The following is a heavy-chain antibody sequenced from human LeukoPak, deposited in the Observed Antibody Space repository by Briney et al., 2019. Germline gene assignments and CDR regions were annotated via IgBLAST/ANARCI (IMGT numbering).Heavy chain of an antibody. CDR1: GGIFSSYA. Sequence: SVKVSCKASGGIFSSYAISWVRQAPGQGLEWMGRIIPIFGTANYAQKFQGRVTINTDESTSTAYMELSSLRSEDTAVYYCARDGVEGGSGSLRLDYWGQGTLVTVSS. CDR2: IIPIFGTA. J-gene: IGHJ4*02. V-gene: IGHV1-69*05. D-gene: IGHD3-10*01. CDR3: ARDGVEGGSGSLRLDY.